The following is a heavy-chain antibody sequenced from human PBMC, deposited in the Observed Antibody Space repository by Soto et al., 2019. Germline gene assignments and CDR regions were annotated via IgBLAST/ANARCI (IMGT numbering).Heavy chain of an antibody. J-gene: IGHJ5*02. CDR2: IYYSGST. Sequence: SETLSLTCTVSGGSISSSSYYWGWIRQPPGKGLEWIGSIYYSGSTYYNPSLKSRVAISVDTSENQFSLKLNSVTAADTAVYYCASQLEDTAMHFNWFDPWGQGTLVTVSS. CDR1: GGSISSSSYY. D-gene: IGHD5-18*01. V-gene: IGHV4-39*01. CDR3: ASQLEDTAMHFNWFDP.